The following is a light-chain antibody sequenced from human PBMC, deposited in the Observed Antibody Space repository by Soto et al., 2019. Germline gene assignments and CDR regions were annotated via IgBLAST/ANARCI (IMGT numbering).Light chain of an antibody. CDR3: SSFAGGPYV. CDR2: HVS. J-gene: IGLJ1*01. Sequence: QSALTQPRSVSGSPGQSVAISCTGTSSDIGGYNYVSWYQQHPGRAPKLVIYHVSKRPSGVPDRFSGSKSGNTASLTISGLQAEDEADYYCSSFAGGPYVFGTGTKVTAL. V-gene: IGLV2-11*01. CDR1: SSDIGGYNY.